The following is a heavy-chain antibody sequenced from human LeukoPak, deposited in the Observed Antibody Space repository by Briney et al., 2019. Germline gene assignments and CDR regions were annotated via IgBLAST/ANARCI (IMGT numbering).Heavy chain of an antibody. CDR1: GFTFSSYE. CDR3: ARVTCYYDSSGYSGRVLGY. J-gene: IGHJ4*02. D-gene: IGHD3-22*01. CDR2: ISSSGSTI. Sequence: GGSLRLSCAASGFTFSSYEMNWVRQAPGKGLEWVSYISSSGSTIYYADSVKGRFTISRDNAKNSLYLQMNSLRAEDTAVYYCARVTCYYDSSGYSGRVLGYWGQGTLVTVSS. V-gene: IGHV3-48*03.